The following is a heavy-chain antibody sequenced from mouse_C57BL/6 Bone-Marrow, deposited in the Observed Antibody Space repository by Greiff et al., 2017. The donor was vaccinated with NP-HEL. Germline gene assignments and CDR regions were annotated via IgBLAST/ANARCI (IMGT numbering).Heavy chain of an antibody. CDR1: GCSFTGYY. CDR3: ARGDYGSS. CDR2: INPSTGGT. Sequence: VQLKQSGPELVKPGASVKISCKASGCSFTGYYMNWVKQSPEKSLEWIGEINPSTGGTTYNQKFKAKATLTVDKSSSTAYMQLKSLTSEDSAVYYCARGDYGSSWGQGTTLTVSS. J-gene: IGHJ2*01. D-gene: IGHD1-1*01. V-gene: IGHV1-42*01.